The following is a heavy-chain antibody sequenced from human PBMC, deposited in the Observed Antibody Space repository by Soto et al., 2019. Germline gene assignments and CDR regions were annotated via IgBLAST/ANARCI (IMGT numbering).Heavy chain of an antibody. V-gene: IGHV4-31*03. CDR3: ARDKGRYYGMDV. Sequence: PSETLSLTCTVSGGSISSGGYYWSWIRQHPGKGLEWTGYIYYSGSTYYNPSLKSRVTISVDTSKNQFSLKLSSVTAADTAVYYCARDKGRYYGMDVWGQGTTVTVS. J-gene: IGHJ6*02. CDR2: IYYSGST. CDR1: GGSISSGGYY.